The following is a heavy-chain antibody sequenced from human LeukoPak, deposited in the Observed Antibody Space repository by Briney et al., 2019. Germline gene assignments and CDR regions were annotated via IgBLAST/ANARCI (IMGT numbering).Heavy chain of an antibody. V-gene: IGHV3-48*03. J-gene: IGHJ3*02. D-gene: IGHD1-26*01. CDR3: ASGGDRWELPII. CDR1: GFTFSDYE. Sequence: GGSLRLSCAASGFTFSDYETKWVRQAPGKGLEWVSYISSGGRTKYYADSVRGRLTTTRDNAKSSRSLQMDNLRAEDTAVYYCASGGDRWELPIIWGRGTMVIVSS. CDR2: ISSGGRTK.